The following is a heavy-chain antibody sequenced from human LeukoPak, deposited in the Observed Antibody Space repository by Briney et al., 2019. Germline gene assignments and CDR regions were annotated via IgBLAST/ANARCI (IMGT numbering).Heavy chain of an antibody. CDR2: INPSGGST. Sequence: ASVKVSCKASGYTFTSYYMHWVRQAPGQGLEWMGIINPSGGSTSYAQKFQGRVTMTTDTSTSTAYMELRSLRSDDTAVYYCARDGSGTWSDPWGQGTLVTVSS. V-gene: IGHV1-46*01. CDR1: GYTFTSYY. D-gene: IGHD3-10*01. J-gene: IGHJ5*02. CDR3: ARDGSGTWSDP.